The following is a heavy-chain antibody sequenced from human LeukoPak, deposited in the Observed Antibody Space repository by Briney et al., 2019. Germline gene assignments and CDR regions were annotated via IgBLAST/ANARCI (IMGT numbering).Heavy chain of an antibody. CDR2: INPNSGGT. CDR3: ARPSAEWELSVYLDY. Sequence: VASVKVSCKASGYTFTGYYMRWVRQAPGQGLEWMGWINPNSGGTNYAQKFQGRVTMTRDTSISTAYMELSRLRSDDTAVYYCARPSAEWELSVYLDYWGQGTLVTVSS. V-gene: IGHV1-2*02. D-gene: IGHD1-26*01. CDR1: GYTFTGYY. J-gene: IGHJ4*02.